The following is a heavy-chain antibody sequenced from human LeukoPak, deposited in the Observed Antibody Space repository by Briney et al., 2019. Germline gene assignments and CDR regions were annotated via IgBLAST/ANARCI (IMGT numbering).Heavy chain of an antibody. CDR1: GFTFSSYA. CDR2: ISGSGVST. D-gene: IGHD2-21*01. V-gene: IGHV3-23*01. J-gene: IGHJ5*02. Sequence: GWSLRLSCAASGFTFSSYAMSWVRQAPGKGLKWVSGISGSGVSTYYTDSVKGRFTGSRDNSNNTMFLQTISLRDEDTCVYYCATGLYGDTFLNWFDPWGQGTLVTVSS. CDR3: ATGLYGDTFLNWFDP.